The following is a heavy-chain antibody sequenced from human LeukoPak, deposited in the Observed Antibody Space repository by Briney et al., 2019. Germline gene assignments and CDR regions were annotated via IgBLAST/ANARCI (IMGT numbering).Heavy chain of an antibody. D-gene: IGHD6-19*01. CDR2: ISGSGGST. Sequence: GGSLRLSCAASGFTFSSYSLSWVRQAPGKGLEWVSAISGSGGSTYYADSVKGRFTISRDNSKNTLYLQMNSLRAEDTAVYYCAKDQEQWLGFDYWGQGTLVTVSS. J-gene: IGHJ4*02. CDR1: GFTFSSYS. CDR3: AKDQEQWLGFDY. V-gene: IGHV3-23*01.